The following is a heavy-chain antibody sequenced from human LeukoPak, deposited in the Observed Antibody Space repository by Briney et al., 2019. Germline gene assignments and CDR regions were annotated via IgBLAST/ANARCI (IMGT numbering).Heavy chain of an antibody. CDR1: GFTFSSYG. CDR3: ATTYGAGFDY. Sequence: GGSLRLSCAASGFTFSSYGMHWVRQAPGKGLEWVALTSYDGGNKHYTDSVKGRFTISRDNSKNTVYLQMSSLRRNDTAVYYCATTYGAGFDYWGQGTLVTVSS. D-gene: IGHD4-17*01. V-gene: IGHV3-30*19. J-gene: IGHJ4*02. CDR2: TSYDGGNK.